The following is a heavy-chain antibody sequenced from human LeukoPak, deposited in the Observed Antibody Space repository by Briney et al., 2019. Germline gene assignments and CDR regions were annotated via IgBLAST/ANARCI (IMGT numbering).Heavy chain of an antibody. CDR1: GFTFSSYS. V-gene: IGHV3-21*01. D-gene: IGHD2-15*01. CDR2: ISSSSSYI. J-gene: IGHJ3*02. Sequence: PGGCLRLSCAASGFTFSSYSMNWVRQAPGKGLEWVSSISSSSSYIYYADSVKGRFTISRDNAKNSLYLQMNSLRAEDTAVYYCARADLYCSGIGCARRAFDIWGQGTMVTVSS. CDR3: ARADLYCSGIGCARRAFDI.